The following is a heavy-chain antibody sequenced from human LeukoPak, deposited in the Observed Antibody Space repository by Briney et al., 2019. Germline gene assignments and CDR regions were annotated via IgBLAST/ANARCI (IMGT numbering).Heavy chain of an antibody. Sequence: PGGSLRLSCAASGFTFSGSGMHWVRQAPGKGLEWVAGIWYDGSNKYYVDSVKGRFTISRDNSKNTLYLQMNSLRAEDTAVYYCARAVGAAHFDLWGRGTLVAVSS. CDR3: ARAVGAAHFDL. J-gene: IGHJ2*01. D-gene: IGHD2-15*01. CDR2: IWYDGSNK. CDR1: GFTFSGSG. V-gene: IGHV3-33*01.